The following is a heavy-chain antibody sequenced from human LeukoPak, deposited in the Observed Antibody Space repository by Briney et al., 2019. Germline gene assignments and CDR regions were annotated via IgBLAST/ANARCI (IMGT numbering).Heavy chain of an antibody. CDR3: ARGLRRDGYNLGY. CDR2: IIPIFGTA. V-gene: IGHV1-69*06. D-gene: IGHD5-24*01. J-gene: IGHJ4*02. CDR1: GGTFSSHA. Sequence: ASVKVSCKASGGTFSSHAISWVRQAPGQGLEWMGGIIPIFGTANYAQKFQGRVTITADKSTSTAYMELSSLRSEDTAVYYCARGLRRDGYNLGYWGQGTLVTVSS.